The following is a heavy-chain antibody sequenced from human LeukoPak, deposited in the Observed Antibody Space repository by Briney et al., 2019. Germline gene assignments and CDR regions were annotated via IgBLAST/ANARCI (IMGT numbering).Heavy chain of an antibody. CDR1: GFTYGDYA. Sequence: GGSLRLSCTASGFTYGDYAMSWFRQAPGKGLEWVGFIRSKTYGGTTEYAASVKGRFTISRDDSKSIAYLQMNSLKTEDTAVYYCTRVYESITLVRGVRAPMDVWGQGTTVTVSS. D-gene: IGHD3-10*01. CDR3: TRVYESITLVRGVRAPMDV. J-gene: IGHJ6*02. V-gene: IGHV3-49*03. CDR2: IRSKTYGGTT.